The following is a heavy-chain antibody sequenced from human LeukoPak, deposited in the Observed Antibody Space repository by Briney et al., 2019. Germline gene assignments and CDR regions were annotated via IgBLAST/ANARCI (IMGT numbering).Heavy chain of an antibody. J-gene: IGHJ3*02. Sequence: SVKVSCKASGGTFSSYAISWVRQAPGRGLEWMGGIIPIFGTANYAQKFQGRVTITTDESTSTAYMELSSLRSEDTAVYYCARGGSDIVVVPASAPYAFDIWGQGTMVTVSS. V-gene: IGHV1-69*05. CDR1: GGTFSSYA. CDR2: IIPIFGTA. D-gene: IGHD2-2*01. CDR3: ARGGSDIVVVPASAPYAFDI.